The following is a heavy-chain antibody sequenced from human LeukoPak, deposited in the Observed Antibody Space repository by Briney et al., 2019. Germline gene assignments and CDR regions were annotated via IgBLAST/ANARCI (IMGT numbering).Heavy chain of an antibody. J-gene: IGHJ4*02. D-gene: IGHD3-3*01. V-gene: IGHV3-13*01. CDR1: GFTFSTYD. CDR2: IGTAGDT. Sequence: GGSLRLSCAASGFTFSTYDMHWVRQATGKGLEWVSGIGTAGDTYYSGSVKGRFTISRENAKNSLYLQMNSLRAGDTAVYYCARGDFWSGSSDYWGQGTLVTVSS. CDR3: ARGDFWSGSSDY.